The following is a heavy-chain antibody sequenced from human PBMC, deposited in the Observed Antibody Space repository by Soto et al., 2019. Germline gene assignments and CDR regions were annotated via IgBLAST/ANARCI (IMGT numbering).Heavy chain of an antibody. D-gene: IGHD2-15*01. Sequence: QLQLQESGPGLVKPSETLSLTCTVSGGSISSSSYYWGWIRQPPGKGLEWIGSIYYSGSTYYNPSLKSRVTLSLDTSKNQFSLKLSSVTAADTAVYYCARHTPAISISDHWGQETLVTVSS. CDR1: GGSISSSSYY. CDR3: ARHTPAISISDH. J-gene: IGHJ4*02. V-gene: IGHV4-39*01. CDR2: IYYSGST.